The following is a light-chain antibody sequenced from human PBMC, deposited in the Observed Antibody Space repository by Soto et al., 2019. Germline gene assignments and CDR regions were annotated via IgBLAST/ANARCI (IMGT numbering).Light chain of an antibody. CDR1: ESISNW. V-gene: IGKV1-5*01. CDR3: QQYRTYA. Sequence: IQLTQSPTTLPASVGDRVTLTCRASESISNWLAWYQQRPGTAPKLLIYHASILETAVPSMFSGNGTGTEFALAISSLQPGDFATYYCQQYRTYAFGQGSRVEIK. J-gene: IGKJ1*01. CDR2: HAS.